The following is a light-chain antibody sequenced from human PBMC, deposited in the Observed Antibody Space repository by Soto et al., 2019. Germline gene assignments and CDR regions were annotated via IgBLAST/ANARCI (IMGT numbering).Light chain of an antibody. CDR3: QQYGSSALLS. CDR2: GAS. V-gene: IGKV3-20*01. Sequence: EIVLTQSPGTLSLSPGDRATLSCRASQSVSRNYLAWYRQNPGRAPSHPIHGASSRASGITDRFSCSGSGIDCSLIISRLEPEDFAMYYWQQYGSSALLSFGHGKRLEIE. J-gene: IGKJ5*01. CDR1: QSVSRNY.